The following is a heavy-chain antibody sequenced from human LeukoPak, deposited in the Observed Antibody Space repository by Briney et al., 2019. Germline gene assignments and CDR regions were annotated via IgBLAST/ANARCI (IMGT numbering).Heavy chain of an antibody. CDR3: ARGLREFGYYYYHMDV. D-gene: IGHD3-10*01. CDR1: GGSISSSSYY. J-gene: IGHJ6*03. V-gene: IGHV4-39*07. Sequence: SETLSLTCTVSGGSISSSSYYWSWIRQPPGKGLEWIGEIIHSGRTNYNPSLKSRVTISADTSKNQFSLKLRSVTAADTAVYYCARGLREFGYYYYHMDVWGKGTTVTVSS. CDR2: IIHSGRT.